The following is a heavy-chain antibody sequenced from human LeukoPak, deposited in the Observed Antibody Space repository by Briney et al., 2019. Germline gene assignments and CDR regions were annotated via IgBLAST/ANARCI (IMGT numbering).Heavy chain of an antibody. CDR3: AKWGDYDVLTGYYVSDY. J-gene: IGHJ4*02. V-gene: IGHV3-23*01. CDR1: GFIFSNYA. D-gene: IGHD3-9*01. CDR2: ITGSGGST. Sequence: GGSLRLPCAASGFIFSNYAMSWVRQAPGKGLEWVSAITGSGGSTYYADSVKGRFTISRDNSKNTLYLQMNSLRAEDTAVYYCAKWGDYDVLTGYYVSDYWGQGTLVTASS.